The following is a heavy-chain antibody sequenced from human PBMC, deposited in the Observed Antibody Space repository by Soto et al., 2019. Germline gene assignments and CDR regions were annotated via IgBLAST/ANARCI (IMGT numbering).Heavy chain of an antibody. CDR2: ISRGGAYT. Sequence: QTGWSLRLSCAASDFIFLDYAMTWFRQAPGKGLEWVSTISRGGAYTHYADSVEGRFTISRDNSKNILYLDMRSLRGEDTAFYYCTKDPSTGYADHWGQGTLVTVSS. V-gene: IGHV3-23*01. CDR1: DFIFLDYA. CDR3: TKDPSTGYADH. J-gene: IGHJ1*01. D-gene: IGHD3-9*01.